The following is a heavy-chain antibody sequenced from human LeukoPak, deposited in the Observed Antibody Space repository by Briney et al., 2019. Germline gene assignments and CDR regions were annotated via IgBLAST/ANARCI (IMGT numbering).Heavy chain of an antibody. J-gene: IGHJ4*02. CDR2: TRNKANSYIT. D-gene: IGHD1/OR15-1a*01. Sequence: GGSLRLSCAASGFTFSDHFLDWVRQAPGKGLEWVGRTRNKANSYITEYAASVKGRFTISRDDSKNSLYLQMNSLRAEDTAVYYCARDLNVEHELDYWGQGTLVTVSS. CDR1: GFTFSDHF. CDR3: ARDLNVEHELDY. V-gene: IGHV3-72*01.